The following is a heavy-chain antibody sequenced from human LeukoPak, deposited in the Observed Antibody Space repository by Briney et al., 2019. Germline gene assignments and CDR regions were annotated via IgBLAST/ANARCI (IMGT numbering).Heavy chain of an antibody. Sequence: GASVKVSCKASGYTFTSYGISWVRQAPGQGLEWMGWISAYNGNTNYAQKLQGRVTMTTDTSTSTAYMELRSLRSDDTAVYYCAREIGRRYDSSYGMDVWGQGTTVTVSS. D-gene: IGHD3-22*01. CDR3: AREIGRRYDSSYGMDV. V-gene: IGHV1-18*01. J-gene: IGHJ6*02. CDR2: ISAYNGNT. CDR1: GYTFTSYG.